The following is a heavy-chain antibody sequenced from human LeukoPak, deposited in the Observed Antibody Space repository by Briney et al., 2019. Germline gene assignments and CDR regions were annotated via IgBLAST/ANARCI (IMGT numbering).Heavy chain of an antibody. V-gene: IGHV6-1*01. D-gene: IGHD2-2*01. CDR2: TYYRSKWYN. CDR1: GDSVSTNGAA. Sequence: SQTLSLTCAISGDSVSTNGAAWSWIRRSPSRGLEWLGRTYYRSKWYNDYAVSVKSRITINPDTSKNQFSLLLNSVTPEDTAVYYCARGGTGYCSTTNCYFNSWGQGTLVTVSS. CDR3: ARGGTGYCSTTNCYFNS. J-gene: IGHJ4*02.